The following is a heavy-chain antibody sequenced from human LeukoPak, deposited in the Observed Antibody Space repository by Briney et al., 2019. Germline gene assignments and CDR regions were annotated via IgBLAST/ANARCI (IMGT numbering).Heavy chain of an antibody. J-gene: IGHJ3*02. D-gene: IGHD3-16*02. CDR1: GGSISSSSYY. CDR3: ARPSIDDAFDI. Sequence: SETLSLTCTVPGGSISSSSYYWGWIRQPPGKGLEWIGSIYYSGSTYYNPSLKSRVTISVDTSKNQFSLKLSSVTAADTAVYYCARPSIDDAFDIWGQGTMVTVSS. CDR2: IYYSGST. V-gene: IGHV4-39*01.